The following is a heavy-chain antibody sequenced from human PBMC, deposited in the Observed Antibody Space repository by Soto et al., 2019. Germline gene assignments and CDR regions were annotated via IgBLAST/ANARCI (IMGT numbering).Heavy chain of an antibody. CDR3: VRHDRGGSLQSWFYP. Sequence: QLQLQESGPGLVKPSETLSLTCTVSGGSIIRSSYYWGWIRQPPGKGLEWIGSFYFGGSTFYNPSLKSRVTISVDTSKNQFSLEVRSVTAADTAMYYCVRHDRGGSLQSWFYPWGQGTLVTVSS. J-gene: IGHJ5*02. D-gene: IGHD6-19*01. CDR1: GGSIIRSSYY. V-gene: IGHV4-39*01. CDR2: FYFGGST.